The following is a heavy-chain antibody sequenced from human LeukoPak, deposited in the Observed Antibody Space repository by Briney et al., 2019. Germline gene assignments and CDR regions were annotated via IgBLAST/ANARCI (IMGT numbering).Heavy chain of an antibody. CDR3: ARVASNYDFDY. CDR1: GFTFDDYG. Sequence: GGSLRLSCAASGFTFDDYGMTWVRQAPGKGLEWVSGINWNGGNTGYADSVKGRFTISRDNAKNSLYLQTNSLRAEDTALYYCARVASNYDFDYWGQGTLVTVSS. V-gene: IGHV3-20*04. CDR2: INWNGGNT. J-gene: IGHJ4*02. D-gene: IGHD4-11*01.